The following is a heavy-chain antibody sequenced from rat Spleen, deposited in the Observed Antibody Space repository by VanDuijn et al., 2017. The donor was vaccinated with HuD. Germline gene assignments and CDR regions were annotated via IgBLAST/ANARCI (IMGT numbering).Heavy chain of an antibody. D-gene: IGHD1-5*01. CDR2: ITNFAGRT. J-gene: IGHJ2*01. CDR1: GFTFSSYW. Sequence: EVKLVESGGGLVQPGRSLKLSCVASGFTFSSYWMYWIRQAPGKGLEWVASITNFAGRTHYPDSVKGRFTISRDNAKSTLYLLMNSLRSEDTATYYCARTARDRPYFDYWGQGVMVTVSS. CDR3: ARTARDRPYFDY. V-gene: IGHV5-31*01.